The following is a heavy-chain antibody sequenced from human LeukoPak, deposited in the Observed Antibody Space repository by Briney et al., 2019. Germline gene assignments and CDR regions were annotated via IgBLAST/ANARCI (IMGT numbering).Heavy chain of an antibody. J-gene: IGHJ5*02. Sequence: PSETLSLTCTVSGGSISSYYWSWIRQPPGKGLEWIGYIYYSGSTNYNPSLKSRVTISVDTSKNQFSLKLSSVTAADTAVYYCARHSWSGGSTNWFDPWGQGTLVTVSS. CDR3: ARHSWSGGSTNWFDP. D-gene: IGHD5-12*01. CDR2: IYYSGST. CDR1: GGSISSYY. V-gene: IGHV4-59*01.